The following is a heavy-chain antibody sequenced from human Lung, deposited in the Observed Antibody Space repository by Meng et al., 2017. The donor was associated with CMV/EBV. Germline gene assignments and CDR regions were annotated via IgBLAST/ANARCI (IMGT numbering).Heavy chain of an antibody. J-gene: IGHJ4*02. CDR2: VHHSRGT. CDR1: GGSISSGDFY. V-gene: IGHV4-30-4*08. D-gene: IGHD2-2*01. CDR3: AREPPDYCTSASCDYFDY. Sequence: LSCTVSGGSISSGDFYWTWIRQSPGKGLEWIGYVHHSRGTYYNPSLRSRVVISAETSKNQFSLRLTSVTAADTAMYYCAREPPDYCTSASCDYFDYXGQGXLVTVSS.